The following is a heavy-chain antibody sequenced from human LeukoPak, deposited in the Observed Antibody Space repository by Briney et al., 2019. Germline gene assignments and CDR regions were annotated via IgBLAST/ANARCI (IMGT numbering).Heavy chain of an antibody. Sequence: PSETLSLTCTVSGGSISSYYWSWIRQPPGKGLEWIGYIYYSGSTNYNPSLKSRVTISVDTSKNQFSLKLSSVTAADTAVYYCGRDGHNLDAFDNWGQGTMVTVSS. CDR1: GGSISSYY. D-gene: IGHD3-10*01. CDR3: GRDGHNLDAFDN. V-gene: IGHV4-59*01. CDR2: IYYSGST. J-gene: IGHJ3*02.